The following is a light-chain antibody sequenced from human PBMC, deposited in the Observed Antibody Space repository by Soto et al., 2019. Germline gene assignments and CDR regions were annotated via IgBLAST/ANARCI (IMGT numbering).Light chain of an antibody. J-gene: IGLJ2*01. CDR3: QAWDSSTVI. V-gene: IGLV3-1*01. CDR1: KLGDKY. Sequence: SYELTQPPSVSVSPGQTASIICSGDKLGDKYAYWYQQKPGQSPVLVIYQDKKRPSGIPERFSGSNSGNTATLTISGTQAMDEADYYCQAWDSSTVIFGGGTQLTVL. CDR2: QDK.